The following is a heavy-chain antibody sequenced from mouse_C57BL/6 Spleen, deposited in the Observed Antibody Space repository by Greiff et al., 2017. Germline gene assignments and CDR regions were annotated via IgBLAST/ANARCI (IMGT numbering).Heavy chain of an antibody. CDR3: ARHEEGYDYHGGFAY. CDR1: GFTFSDYY. CDR2: ISNGGGST. V-gene: IGHV5-12*01. Sequence: EVQVVESGGGLVQPGGSLKLSCAASGFTFSDYYMYWVRQTPEKRLEWVAYISNGGGSTYYPDTVKGRFTISRDNAKNTLYLQMSRLKSEDTAMYYCARHEEGYDYHGGFAYWGQGTLVTGSA. D-gene: IGHD2-4*01. J-gene: IGHJ3*01.